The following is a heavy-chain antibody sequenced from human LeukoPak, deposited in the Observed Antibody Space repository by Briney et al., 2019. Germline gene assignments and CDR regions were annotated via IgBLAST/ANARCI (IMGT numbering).Heavy chain of an antibody. V-gene: IGHV4-59*01. CDR3: ARIPTYYYDSSGFYIPGYFDL. CDR2: IYYSGNT. D-gene: IGHD3-22*01. J-gene: IGHJ2*01. CDR1: GGSISSYY. Sequence: SETLSLTCTVSGGSISSYYWGWIRQPPGKGLEWVGYIYYSGNTNYNPSLKSRVTISVDTSKNQFSLKLSSVTAADTAVYYCARIPTYYYDSSGFYIPGYFDLWGRGTLVTVSS.